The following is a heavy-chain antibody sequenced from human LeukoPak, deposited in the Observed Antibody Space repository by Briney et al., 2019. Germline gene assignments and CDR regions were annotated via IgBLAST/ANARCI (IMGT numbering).Heavy chain of an antibody. D-gene: IGHD3-10*01. J-gene: IGHJ5*02. Sequence: GGSLRLSCAASGFTVSSNYMSWVRQAPGKGLEWVSVIYSGGSTYYADSVKGRFTISRDNSKNTLYLQMNSLRAEDTAVYYCARSLAVIGRITMVRGVPFVFDPWGQGTLVTVSS. V-gene: IGHV3-66*01. CDR2: IYSGGST. CDR3: ARSLAVIGRITMVRGVPFVFDP. CDR1: GFTVSSNY.